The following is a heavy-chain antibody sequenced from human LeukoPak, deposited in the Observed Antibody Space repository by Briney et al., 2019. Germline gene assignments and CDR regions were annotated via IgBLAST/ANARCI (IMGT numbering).Heavy chain of an antibody. D-gene: IGHD2-2*02. V-gene: IGHV4-34*01. CDR1: GGSFSGYY. J-gene: IGHJ4*02. CDR2: INHSGST. CDR3: ARGEDVVVPAAILRGALDY. Sequence: PSETLSLTCAVYGGSFSGYYWSWIRQPPGKGLEWIGEINHSGSTNYNPSLKSRVTISVDTSKNQFSLNLSSVTAADTAVYYCARGEDVVVPAAILRGALDYWGQGTLVTVSS.